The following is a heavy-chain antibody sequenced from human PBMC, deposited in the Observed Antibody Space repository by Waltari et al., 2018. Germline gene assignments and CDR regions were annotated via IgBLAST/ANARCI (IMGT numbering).Heavy chain of an antibody. V-gene: IGHV4-4*02. CDR1: GGSISSSNW. Sequence: QVQLQESGPGLVKPSGTLSLTCAVSGGSISSSNWWSWVRQPPGKGVEWIGEIYHSGSTNYNPALKSRVTISVDKSKNQFSLKLSSVTAADTAVYYCARDQSLEYSSSRWFDPWGQGTLVTVSS. J-gene: IGHJ5*02. CDR3: ARDQSLEYSSSRWFDP. CDR2: IYHSGST. D-gene: IGHD6-6*01.